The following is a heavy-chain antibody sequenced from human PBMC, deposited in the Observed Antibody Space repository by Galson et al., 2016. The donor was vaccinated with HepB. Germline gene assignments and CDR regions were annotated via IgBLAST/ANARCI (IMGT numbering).Heavy chain of an antibody. V-gene: IGHV3-30*18. CDR2: IPYDGSNK. CDR3: AKDTPFRFGSCPEN. D-gene: IGHD3-10*01. J-gene: IGHJ4*02. CDR1: GFSLRSYD. Sequence: SLRLSCAASGFSLRSYDIHWVRQAPGTGLERVAVIPYDGSNKYYEESVKGRFTIYRDNSKNTANLQMNNRRAEDTAVYYCAKDTPFRFGSCPENWGQGTLVTVSS.